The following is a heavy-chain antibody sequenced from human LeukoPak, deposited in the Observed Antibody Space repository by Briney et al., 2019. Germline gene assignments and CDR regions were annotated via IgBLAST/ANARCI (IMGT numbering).Heavy chain of an antibody. CDR3: AREAVRYSSSSGDAFDI. V-gene: IGHV1-2*02. D-gene: IGHD6-6*01. J-gene: IGHJ3*02. CDR2: INPNSGGT. CDR1: GYTFTSYA. Sequence: ASVKVSCRASGYTFTSYAMHWVRQAPGQRLEWMGWINPNSGGTNYAQKFQGRVTMTRDTSISTAYMELSRLRSDDTAVYYCAREAVRYSSSSGDAFDIWGQGTMVTVSS.